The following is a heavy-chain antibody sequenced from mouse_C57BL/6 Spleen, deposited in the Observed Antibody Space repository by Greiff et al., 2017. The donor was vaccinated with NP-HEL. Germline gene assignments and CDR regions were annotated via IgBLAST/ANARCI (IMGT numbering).Heavy chain of an antibody. CDR2: INPNNGGT. D-gene: IGHD3-2*02. CDR1: GYTFTDYY. CDR3: AREGGSGYGY. J-gene: IGHJ2*01. V-gene: IGHV1-26*01. Sequence: EVQLQQSGPELVKPGASVKISCKASGYTFTDYYMNWVKQSHGKSLEWIGDINPNNGGTSYNQKFKGKATLTVDKSSSTAYMELRSLTSEDSAVYYCAREGGSGYGYWGQGTTLTVSS.